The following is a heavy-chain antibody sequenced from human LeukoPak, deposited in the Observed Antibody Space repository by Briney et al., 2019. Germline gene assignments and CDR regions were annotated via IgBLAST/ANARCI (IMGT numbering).Heavy chain of an antibody. CDR2: ISYDGSNK. Sequence: PGGSLRLSCVASGFTFSRYAMHWVRQAPGKGLEWVAVISYDGSNKYYADSVKGRFTISRDNSKNTLYLQMNSLRAEDTAVYYCAKDDSGSSQPFDYWGQGTLVTVSS. V-gene: IGHV3-30*04. J-gene: IGHJ4*02. D-gene: IGHD1-26*01. CDR3: AKDDSGSSQPFDY. CDR1: GFTFSRYA.